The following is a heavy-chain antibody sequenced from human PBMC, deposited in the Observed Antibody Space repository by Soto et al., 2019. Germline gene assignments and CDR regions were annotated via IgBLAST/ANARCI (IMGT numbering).Heavy chain of an antibody. D-gene: IGHD3-10*01. J-gene: IGHJ6*02. V-gene: IGHV3-7*05. CDR3: ARERFYYNSGSRYYGMDV. CDR2: MNQDGSER. Sequence: GGSLRLSCAASEFTFSNYWMSWVRQAPGKGLEWVANMNQDGSERYYVDSVKGRFTISRDNVKNSLYLQMDSLRAEDTAVYYCARERFYYNSGSRYYGMDVWGQGTTVTVSS. CDR1: EFTFSNYW.